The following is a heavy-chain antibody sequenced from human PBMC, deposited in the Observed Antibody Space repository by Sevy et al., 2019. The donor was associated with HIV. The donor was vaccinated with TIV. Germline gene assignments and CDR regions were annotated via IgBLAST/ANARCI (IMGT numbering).Heavy chain of an antibody. CDR3: ARESWQQLVPGGYYYYGMDV. Sequence: ASVKVSCKASGYTFTSYAMNWVRQAPGQGLEWMGWINTNTGNPTYAQGFTGRFVFSLDTSVSTAYLQISRLKAEDTAVYYCARESWQQLVPGGYYYYGMDVWGQGTTITVSS. CDR1: GYTFTSYA. V-gene: IGHV7-4-1*02. J-gene: IGHJ6*02. CDR2: INTNTGNP. D-gene: IGHD6-13*01.